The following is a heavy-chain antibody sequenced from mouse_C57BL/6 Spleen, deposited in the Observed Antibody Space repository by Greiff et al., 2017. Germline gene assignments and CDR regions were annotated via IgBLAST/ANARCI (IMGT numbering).Heavy chain of an antibody. V-gene: IGHV1-82*01. Sequence: VMLVESGPELVKPGASVTISCKASGYAFSSSWMNWVKQRPGKGLEWIGRIYPGDGDTNYNGKFKGKATLTAYKSSSTAYMQLSSLTSEDSAVYFCTRKGAYNSNYDSMDYWGQGTSVTVSS. CDR3: TRKGAYNSNYDSMDY. J-gene: IGHJ4*01. CDR2: IYPGDGDT. CDR1: GYAFSSSW. D-gene: IGHD2-5*01.